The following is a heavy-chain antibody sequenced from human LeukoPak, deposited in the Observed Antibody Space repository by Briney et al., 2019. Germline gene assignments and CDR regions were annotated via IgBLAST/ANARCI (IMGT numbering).Heavy chain of an antibody. CDR1: GFTFSDYY. CDR3: ARDRPYYDFWSGYYTGPPSYYDMHV. J-gene: IGHJ6*02. CDR2: ISSSGSTI. D-gene: IGHD3-3*01. Sequence: PGGSLRLSCAASGFTFSDYYMSWIRQAPGKGLEWVSYISSSGSTIYYADSVKGRFTISRDNAKNSLYLQMNSLRAEDTAVYYCARDRPYYDFWSGYYTGPPSYYDMHVWGQGTTVTVSS. V-gene: IGHV3-11*01.